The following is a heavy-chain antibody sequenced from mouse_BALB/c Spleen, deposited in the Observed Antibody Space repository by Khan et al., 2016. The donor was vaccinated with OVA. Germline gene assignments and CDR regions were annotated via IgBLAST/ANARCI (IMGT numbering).Heavy chain of an antibody. D-gene: IGHD2-4*01. Sequence: EVELVESGPGLVKPSQSLSLTCTVTGYSITSEYAWNWIRRFPGNKLEWMGYINYSGNTRLNPSLKSRTSITRDTSKNQFFLQLNSLTTEDTATYYCARKDYYDYDPFPFWGQGTLVTVSA. CDR1: GYSITSEYA. CDR3: ARKDYYDYDPFPF. J-gene: IGHJ3*01. V-gene: IGHV3-2*02. CDR2: INYSGNT.